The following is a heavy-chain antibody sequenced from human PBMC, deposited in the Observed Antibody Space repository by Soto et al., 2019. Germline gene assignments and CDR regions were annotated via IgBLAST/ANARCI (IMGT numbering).Heavy chain of an antibody. D-gene: IGHD5-12*01. Sequence: QVQLVQSGAEVKKPGSSVKVSCKASGGTFSSYTISWVRQAPGQGLEWMGRIIPILGIANYAQKIQVRVTITADKSTSTDYMELSSLRSEDTAVYYCASGYDYNYYGMDVWGQGTTVTVSS. J-gene: IGHJ6*02. CDR1: GGTFSSYT. CDR2: IIPILGIA. V-gene: IGHV1-69*02. CDR3: ASGYDYNYYGMDV.